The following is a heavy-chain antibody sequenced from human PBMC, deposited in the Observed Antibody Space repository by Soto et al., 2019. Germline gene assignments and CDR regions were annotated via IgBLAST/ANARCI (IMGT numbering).Heavy chain of an antibody. V-gene: IGHV1-3*01. CDR2: INAGNGNR. J-gene: IGHJ6*02. D-gene: IGHD4-17*01. CDR1: GYTFTSYA. Sequence: QVQLVQSGAEVKKPGASVKVSCKASGYTFTSYAMHWVRQAPGQRPEWMGWINAGNGNRKYSQKFQGRVTITRDTAASIAYMELSSLRSEDTAVYYSARDTAPSDVWGQGTTVTVSS. CDR3: ARDTAPSDV.